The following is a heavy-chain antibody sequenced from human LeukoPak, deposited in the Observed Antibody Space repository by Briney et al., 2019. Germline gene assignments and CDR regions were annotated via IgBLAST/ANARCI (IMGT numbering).Heavy chain of an antibody. CDR3: ARGSRRGPDFDY. V-gene: IGHV4-38-2*02. CDR1: DNSISSGYY. CDR2: IYHSGTT. J-gene: IGHJ4*02. Sequence: SETLSLTCTVSDNSISSGYYWGWIRQPPGKGLEWIGSIYHSGTTYNNPSLKSRVIISVDTSKNQFSLKLSSVTAADTAVYYCARGSRRGPDFDYWGQGTLVTVSS.